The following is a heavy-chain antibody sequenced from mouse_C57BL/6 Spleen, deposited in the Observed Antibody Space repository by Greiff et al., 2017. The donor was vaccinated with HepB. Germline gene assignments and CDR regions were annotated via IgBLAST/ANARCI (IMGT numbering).Heavy chain of an antibody. CDR2: ISTGSSTI. CDR3: AKSYDYVFAY. D-gene: IGHD2-4*01. Sequence: EVKLQESGGGLVKPGGSLKLSCAASGFTFSDYGMHWVRQGPEKGLEWVAYISTGSSTIYYADTVKGRFTMSRDNSKNTLFLQMTSLRSEDTAMYYCAKSYDYVFAYWGQGTLVTVSA. V-gene: IGHV5-17*01. J-gene: IGHJ3*01. CDR1: GFTFSDYG.